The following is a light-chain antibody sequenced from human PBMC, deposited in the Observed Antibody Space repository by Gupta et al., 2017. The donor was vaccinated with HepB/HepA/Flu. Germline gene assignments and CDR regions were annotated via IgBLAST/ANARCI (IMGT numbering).Light chain of an antibody. CDR3: SSYTVARTII. CDR2: NVI. V-gene: IGLV2-14*03. CDR1: SSDVGGYSY. J-gene: IGLJ2*01. Sequence: QSALTQPASVSGSPGQSITISCTGTSSDVGGYSYVSWYQQHPGKVPKLMIYNVINRPSGISNRFSGSQSGNTASLTISGLQAEDEADYYCSSYTVARTIIFGGGTKLTVL.